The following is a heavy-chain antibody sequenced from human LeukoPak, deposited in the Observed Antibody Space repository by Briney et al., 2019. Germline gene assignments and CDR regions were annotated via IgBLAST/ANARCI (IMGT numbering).Heavy chain of an antibody. J-gene: IGHJ4*02. CDR1: GGSISSYY. CDR3: ARHGNWDSRQYYFDH. D-gene: IGHD1-7*01. CDR2: IDYSGNT. Sequence: SETLSLTCTVSGGSISSYYWSWIRQPPGKGLEWIAYIDYSGNTNYNPSLKSRVTMSIDTSKNQFSLKLSSVTAADTAVYYCARHGNWDSRQYYFDHWGQGTLVTVSS. V-gene: IGHV4-59*08.